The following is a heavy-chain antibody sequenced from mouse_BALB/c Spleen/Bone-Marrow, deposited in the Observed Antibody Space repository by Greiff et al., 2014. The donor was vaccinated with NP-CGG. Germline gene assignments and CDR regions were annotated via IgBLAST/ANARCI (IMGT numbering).Heavy chain of an antibody. CDR2: INPSSGHT. CDR3: ARTYFDY. J-gene: IGHJ2*01. Sequence: VQLQQSGAELVKPGASVKLSCKASGYTFTSYWMHWVKQRPGQGLEWIGEINPSSGHTNYNEKFKSKATLTVDKSSSTAYMQLSSLTSEDSAVYYCARTYFDYWGQGTTLTVSS. V-gene: IGHV1S81*02. CDR1: GYTFTSYW.